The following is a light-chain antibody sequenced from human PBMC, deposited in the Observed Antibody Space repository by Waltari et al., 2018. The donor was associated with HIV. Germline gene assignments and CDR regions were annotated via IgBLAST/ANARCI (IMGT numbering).Light chain of an antibody. CDR1: SSDVGAYNY. J-gene: IGLJ2*01. CDR2: EVS. Sequence: QSALTQPASVSGSPGQSITISCTGTSSDVGAYNYVSWYQQHPDKAPKLMIYEVSNRPSGVSNRFSGLQAEDEADYYCSSYTTTRTLVFGGGTKLTVL. CDR3: SSYTTTRTLV. V-gene: IGLV2-14*01.